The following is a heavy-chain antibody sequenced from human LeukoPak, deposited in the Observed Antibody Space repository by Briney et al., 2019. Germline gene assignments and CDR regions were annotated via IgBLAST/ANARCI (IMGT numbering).Heavy chain of an antibody. CDR3: ARSDSSAYGNY. V-gene: IGHV3-74*01. Sequence: PGGSLRLSCAASGFTFSRYWMHWVRHAPGKGLVWVSRINSDGSSTNYADSVKGRFTISRDNAKNTLYLQMNSLRAEDTAVYYCARSDSSAYGNYWGQGTLVTVSS. CDR2: INSDGSST. J-gene: IGHJ4*02. CDR1: GFTFSRYW. D-gene: IGHD3-22*01.